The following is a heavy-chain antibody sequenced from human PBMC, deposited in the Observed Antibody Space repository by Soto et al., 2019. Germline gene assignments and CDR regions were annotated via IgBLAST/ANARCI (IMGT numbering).Heavy chain of an antibody. J-gene: IGHJ6*02. CDR1: VYTLTSYG. Sequence: SVKVACESSVYTLTSYGISWVRQAPGQGLEWMGWISAYNGNTNYAQKLQGRVTMTTDTSTSTAYMELRSLRSDDTAVYYCARDDSSGYIWGQGTTVTVSS. D-gene: IGHD3-22*01. CDR3: ARDDSSGYI. V-gene: IGHV1-18*01. CDR2: ISAYNGNT.